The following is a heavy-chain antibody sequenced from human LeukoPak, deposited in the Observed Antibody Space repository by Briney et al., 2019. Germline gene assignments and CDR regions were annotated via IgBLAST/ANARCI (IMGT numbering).Heavy chain of an antibody. V-gene: IGHV4-34*01. CDR1: GGSFSGYY. J-gene: IGHJ4*02. D-gene: IGHD3-10*01. Sequence: PSETLSLTCAVYGGSFSGYYWSWIRQPPGKGLEWIGEINHSGSTNYNPSLKSRVTISVDTSKNQFSLKLSSVTAADTAVYYCARAEIRRPYSSSTSCSYYYGSGSYYSLGYWGQGTLVTVSS. CDR2: INHSGST. CDR3: ARAEIRRPYSSSTSCSYYYGSGSYYSLGY.